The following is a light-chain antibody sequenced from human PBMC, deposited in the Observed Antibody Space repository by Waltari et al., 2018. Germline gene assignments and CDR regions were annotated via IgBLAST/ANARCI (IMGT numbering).Light chain of an antibody. CDR2: DVS. V-gene: IGLV2-23*02. CDR3: CSYAGSSTYV. J-gene: IGLJ1*01. Sequence: QSALTQPASVSGSPGQSITISCTGPSSDVGGSNYVSWYQQPPGKAPKLMIYDVSKRPSGVSNRFSGSKSGNTASLTISGLQAEDEADYYCCSYAGSSTYVFGTGTKVTVL. CDR1: SSDVGGSNY.